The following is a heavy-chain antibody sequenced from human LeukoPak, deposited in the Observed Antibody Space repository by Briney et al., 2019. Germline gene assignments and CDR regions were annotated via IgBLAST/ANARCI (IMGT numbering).Heavy chain of an antibody. CDR2: ITTSDGNT. CDR3: AKWLELDSSDFDY. D-gene: IGHD1-7*01. J-gene: IGHJ4*02. V-gene: IGHV3-23*01. Sequence: GGSLRLSCAASGFTFSSYTMSWVRQAPGKGLEWVSTITTSDGNTYYADSVKGRFTVSRDNSKNTLYLQMNSLRAEDTAVYYCAKWLELDSSDFDYWGQGTLVTVSS. CDR1: GFTFSSYT.